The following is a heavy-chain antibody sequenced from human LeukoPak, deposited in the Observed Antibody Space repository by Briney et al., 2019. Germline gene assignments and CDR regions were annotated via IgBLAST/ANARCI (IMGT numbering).Heavy chain of an antibody. D-gene: IGHD2-2*01. CDR1: GFTFSSYA. CDR3: VKGGYCSSTSCDYYGMDV. V-gene: IGHV3-64D*09. Sequence: GGSLRLSCSASGFTFSSYAMHWVRQAPGKGLEYVSAISSDGGSTYYADSVKGRFTISRDNSKNTLYLQMSSLRAEDTAVYYCVKGGYCSSTSCDYYGMDVWGQGATVTVCS. CDR2: ISSDGGST. J-gene: IGHJ6*02.